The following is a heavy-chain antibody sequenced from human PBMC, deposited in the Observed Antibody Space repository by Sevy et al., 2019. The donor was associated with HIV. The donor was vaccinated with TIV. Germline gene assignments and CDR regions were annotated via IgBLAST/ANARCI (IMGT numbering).Heavy chain of an antibody. CDR2: ISSSSSTI. J-gene: IGHJ5*02. D-gene: IGHD5-12*01. Sequence: GESLKISCAASGFTFSSYSMNWVRQAPGKGLEWVSYISSSSSTIYYADSVKGRFTISRDNAKNSLYLQMNSLRAEDTAVYYCARVRGYSGYPTEGISWFDPWGQGTLVTVSS. V-gene: IGHV3-48*01. CDR3: ARVRGYSGYPTEGISWFDP. CDR1: GFTFSSYS.